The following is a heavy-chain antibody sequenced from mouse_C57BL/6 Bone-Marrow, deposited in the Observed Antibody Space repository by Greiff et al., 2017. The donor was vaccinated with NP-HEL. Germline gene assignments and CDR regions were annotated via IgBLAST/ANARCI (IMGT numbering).Heavy chain of an antibody. CDR2: IYPRSGNT. CDR3: TSYCGSRSGFAY. D-gene: IGHD1-1*01. J-gene: IGHJ3*01. Sequence: VQLQQSGAELARPGASVKLSCKASGYTFTSYGISWVKQRTGQGLEWIGEIYPRSGNTYYNEKFKGKATLTADKSSSTAYMELRSLTSEDSAVYFCTSYCGSRSGFAYWGQGTLVTVSA. V-gene: IGHV1-81*01. CDR1: GYTFTSYG.